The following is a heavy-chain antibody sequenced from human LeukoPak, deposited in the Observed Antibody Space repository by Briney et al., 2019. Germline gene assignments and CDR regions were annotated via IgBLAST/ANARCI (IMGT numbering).Heavy chain of an antibody. J-gene: IGHJ4*02. V-gene: IGHV1-2*06. CDR3: ATGSGPVQLVSAAIDY. D-gene: IGHD6-13*01. CDR2: INPRDGET. Sequence: ASVKVCCKASGYNFVGYYIHWVRQAPGQGLEWMGRINPRDGETNFAQKFQGRVSMTSDTSISTAYMELSSLRSDDTAVYYCATGSGPVQLVSAAIDYWGQGTLVSVSS. CDR1: GYNFVGYY.